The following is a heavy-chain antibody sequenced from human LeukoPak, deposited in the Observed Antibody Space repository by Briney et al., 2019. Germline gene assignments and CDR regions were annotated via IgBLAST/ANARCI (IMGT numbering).Heavy chain of an antibody. V-gene: IGHV3-48*03. J-gene: IGHJ4*02. CDR1: GFTFSSYE. CDR3: AGVAYVDTAMGTRDY. D-gene: IGHD5-18*01. Sequence: GGSLRLSCAASGFTFSSYEMNWVRQAPGKGLEWVSYISSSGSTIYYADSVKGRFTISRDNAKNSLYLQMNSLRAEDTAVYYCAGVAYVDTAMGTRDYWGQGTLVTVSS. CDR2: ISSSGSTI.